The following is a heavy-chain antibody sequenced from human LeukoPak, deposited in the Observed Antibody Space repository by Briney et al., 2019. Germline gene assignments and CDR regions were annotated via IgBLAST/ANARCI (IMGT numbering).Heavy chain of an antibody. D-gene: IGHD3-22*01. J-gene: IGHJ4*02. V-gene: IGHV1-18*01. CDR2: VSAYNGNT. Sequence: ASVKVSCKASGYTFTSHGISWVRQAPGQGLEWMGWVSAYNGNTNYAQKLQGRVTMTTDTSTSTAYMELRSLRSDDTAVYYCARAPPVYDSSGYYVVPQNYFDYWGQGTPVTVSS. CDR3: ARAPPVYDSSGYYVVPQNYFDY. CDR1: GYTFTSHG.